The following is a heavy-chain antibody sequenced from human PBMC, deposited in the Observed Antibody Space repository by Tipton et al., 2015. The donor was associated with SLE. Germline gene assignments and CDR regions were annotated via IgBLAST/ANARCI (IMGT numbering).Heavy chain of an antibody. D-gene: IGHD1-26*01. CDR3: ARARRGSGSYYYYMDV. J-gene: IGHJ6*03. Sequence: LSLTCAVYGGSFTAYYWSWVRQAPGKGLEWVSGINWNGGSTGYADSVKGRFTISRDNAKNSLYLQMISLRAEDTAVYYCARARRGSGSYYYYMDVWGQGTTVTVSS. CDR1: GGSFTAYY. V-gene: IGHV3-20*04. CDR2: INWNGGST.